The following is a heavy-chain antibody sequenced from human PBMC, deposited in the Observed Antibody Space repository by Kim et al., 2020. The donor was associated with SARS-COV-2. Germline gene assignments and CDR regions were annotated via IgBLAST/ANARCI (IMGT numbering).Heavy chain of an antibody. CDR1: GFTFSSYA. J-gene: IGHJ4*02. D-gene: IGHD3-10*01. V-gene: IGHV3-23*01. CDR3: AKSPSMVRGVIYYFDY. CDR2: ISGSGGST. Sequence: GGSLRLSCAASGFTFSSYAMSWVRQAPGKGLEWVSAISGSGGSTYYADSVKGRFTISRDNSKNTLYLQMNSLRAEDTAVYYCAKSPSMVRGVIYYFDYWGQGTLVTVSS.